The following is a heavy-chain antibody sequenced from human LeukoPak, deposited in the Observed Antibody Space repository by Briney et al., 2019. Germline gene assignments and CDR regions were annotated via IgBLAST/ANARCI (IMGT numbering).Heavy chain of an antibody. CDR2: IKQDGGEK. V-gene: IGHV3-7*01. Sequence: GGSLTLSCAASGFTFSGYWMSWLRQDPGKGLEWVANIKQDGGEKYYVDSVKGRFTISRDNAKNSLYLQMNSLRAEDTAVYYCARDRGFGQADVWGKGTTVTVSS. CDR1: GFTFSGYW. J-gene: IGHJ6*04. D-gene: IGHD3-10*01. CDR3: ARDRGFGQADV.